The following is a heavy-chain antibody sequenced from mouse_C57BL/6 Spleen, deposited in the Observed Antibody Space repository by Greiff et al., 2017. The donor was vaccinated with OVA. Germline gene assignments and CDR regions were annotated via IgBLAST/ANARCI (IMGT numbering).Heavy chain of an antibody. J-gene: IGHJ3*01. CDR1: GFTFSDYG. Sequence: EVKLMESGGGLVQPGGSLKLSCAASGFTFSDYGMAWVRQAPRKGPEWVAFISNLAYSIYYADTVTGRFTISRENAKNTLYLEMSSLRSEDTAMYYCARQYYYGSSGFAYWGQGTLVTVSA. CDR2: ISNLAYSI. CDR3: ARQYYYGSSGFAY. D-gene: IGHD1-1*01. V-gene: IGHV5-15*01.